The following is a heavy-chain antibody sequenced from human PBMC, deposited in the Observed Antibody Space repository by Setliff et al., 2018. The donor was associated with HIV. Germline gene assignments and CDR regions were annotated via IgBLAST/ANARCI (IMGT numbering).Heavy chain of an antibody. Sequence: SETLSLTCTVANASISSGGFYWSWVRQHPGKGLEWIGYIYYTGSTYYNPSLKSRVSISVDTSKNQFSLKLTSVTAADTAVYYCVKAVAAPSWFDPWGQGTLVTVSS. V-gene: IGHV4-31*03. CDR1: NASISSGGFY. CDR3: VKAVAAPSWFDP. J-gene: IGHJ5*02. D-gene: IGHD2-15*01. CDR2: IYYTGST.